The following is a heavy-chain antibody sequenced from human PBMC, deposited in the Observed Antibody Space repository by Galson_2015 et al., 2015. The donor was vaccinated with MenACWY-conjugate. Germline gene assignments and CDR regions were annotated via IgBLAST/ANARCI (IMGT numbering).Heavy chain of an antibody. CDR2: INSDGRST. V-gene: IGHV3-74*01. D-gene: IGHD1-26*01. J-gene: IGHJ4*02. CDR1: GFTFSTYW. CDR3: ARLGGNYRTTSHFDH. Sequence: SLRLSCAASGFTFSTYWMHWVRQAPGKGLVWVSRINSDGRSTSYADSVKGRFTISRDNAKNTLYLQMNSLRAEDTAVYYCARLGGNYRTTSHFDHWGQGTLVTVSS.